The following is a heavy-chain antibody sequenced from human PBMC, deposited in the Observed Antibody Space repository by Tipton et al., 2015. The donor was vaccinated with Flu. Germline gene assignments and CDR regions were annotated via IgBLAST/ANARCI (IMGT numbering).Heavy chain of an antibody. V-gene: IGHV3-30*03. J-gene: IGHJ4*02. CDR3: VRAIAAAGSR. CDR1: GFTVSSNY. CDR2: ISSDGSNK. Sequence: SLRLSCAASGFTVSSNYMSWVRQAPGRGLDWVAVISSDGSNKYYADSVKGRFTISRDNAKNSLYLQMNSLRVEDTAVYYCVRAIAAAGSRWGQGTLVTVSS. D-gene: IGHD6-13*01.